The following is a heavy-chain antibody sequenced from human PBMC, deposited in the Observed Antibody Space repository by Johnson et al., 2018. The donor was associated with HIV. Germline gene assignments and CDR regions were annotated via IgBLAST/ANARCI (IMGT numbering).Heavy chain of an antibody. D-gene: IGHD3-22*01. Sequence: QMLLVESGGGVVQPGRSLRLSCAASGFTFSSFAMHWVRQTPGNGLEWVSIISYSGSNKYYADSVKGRFTISRDNSKNTLYLQMNSLRAEDTAVYYCARDVPYYYDSSGYLVPDAFDIWGQGTMVTVSS. CDR1: GFTFSSFA. CDR2: ISYSGSNK. J-gene: IGHJ3*02. CDR3: ARDVPYYYDSSGYLVPDAFDI. V-gene: IGHV3-30*14.